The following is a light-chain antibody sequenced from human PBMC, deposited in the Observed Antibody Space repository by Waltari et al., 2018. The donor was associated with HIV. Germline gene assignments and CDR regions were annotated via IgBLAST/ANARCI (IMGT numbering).Light chain of an antibody. Sequence: DDQMTQSPSSLSASVGDRVTTTCQASQDITNYLNWYQQKPGQAPKLLIYAASNLETGVPSRFSGSGSGTDFTFTISSLQPEDIATYHCQQYDNLPLTFGGGTKVEIK. CDR2: AAS. CDR3: QQYDNLPLT. J-gene: IGKJ4*01. V-gene: IGKV1-33*01. CDR1: QDITNY.